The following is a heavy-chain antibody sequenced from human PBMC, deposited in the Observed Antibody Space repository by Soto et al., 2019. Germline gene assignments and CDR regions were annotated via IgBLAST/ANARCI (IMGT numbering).Heavy chain of an antibody. D-gene: IGHD2-15*01. Sequence: EVQLLESGGGLVQPGGSLRLSCAASGFTFSSYAMSWVRQAPGKGLEYVSGISGSGGSAYYADSVKGRFTISRDNSKNTLYLQMNSLRAEDTALYYCAKGSGDYYYCAMDVWGQGTTVTVSS. CDR1: GFTFSSYA. J-gene: IGHJ6*02. V-gene: IGHV3-23*01. CDR3: AKGSGDYYYCAMDV. CDR2: ISGSGGSA.